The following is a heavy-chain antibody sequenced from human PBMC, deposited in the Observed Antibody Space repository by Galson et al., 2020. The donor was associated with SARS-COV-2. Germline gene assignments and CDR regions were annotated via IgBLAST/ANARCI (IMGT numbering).Heavy chain of an antibody. CDR2: TYTSGST. V-gene: IGHV4-61*02. CDR3: AGGYCTNVVCYYFDY. CDR1: GGYISSGSYY. D-gene: IGHD2-8*01. Sequence: SETMSLTCTVSGGYISSGSYYWSWIRQPAGKGLEWIGRTYTSGSTNYNPSLKSRVTITVDTSKNQFSLKLSSVTAADTAVYYCAGGYCTNVVCYYFDYWGQGTLVTVSS. J-gene: IGHJ4*02.